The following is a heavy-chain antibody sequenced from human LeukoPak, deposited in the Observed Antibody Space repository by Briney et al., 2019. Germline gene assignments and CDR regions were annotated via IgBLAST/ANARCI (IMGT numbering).Heavy chain of an antibody. CDR1: GFSFDDFA. D-gene: IGHD5-12*01. V-gene: IGHV3-9*01. CDR2: VSWNSGNI. CDR3: ARLSGSGQFDY. J-gene: IGHJ4*02. Sequence: GRSLRLSCAASGFSFDDFAMHWVRQAPGKGLEWVSSVSWNSGNIDYADSVKGRFTISRDNAQNSLYLQMNSLRAEDTALYFCARLSGSGQFDYWGQGTLVTVSS.